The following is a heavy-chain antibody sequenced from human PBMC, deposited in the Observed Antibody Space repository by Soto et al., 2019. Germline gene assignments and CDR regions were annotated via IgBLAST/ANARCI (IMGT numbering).Heavy chain of an antibody. CDR2: IYSGGST. J-gene: IGHJ6*02. CDR3: ARDGAAADPYYYYGMDV. D-gene: IGHD6-13*01. V-gene: IGHV3-53*01. CDR1: GFTVSSNY. Sequence: GGSLRLSCAASGFTVSSNYMSWVRQAPGKGLEWVSVIYSGGSTYYADSVRGRFTISRDNSKNTLYLQMNSLRAEDTAVYYCARDGAAADPYYYYGMDVWGQGTTVTVSS.